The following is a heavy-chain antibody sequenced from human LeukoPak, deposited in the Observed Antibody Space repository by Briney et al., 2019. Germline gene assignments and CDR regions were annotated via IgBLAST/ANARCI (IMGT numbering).Heavy chain of an antibody. CDR3: ARGGVGATTLWG. Sequence: SETLSLTCAVSGGSIGSGDYSWSWIRQPPGKGLEWIGYIYHSGSTYYNPSLKSRVTISVDRSKNQFSLKPSSVTAADTAVYYCARGGVGATTLWGWGQGTLVTVSS. V-gene: IGHV4-30-2*01. CDR1: GGSIGSGDYS. CDR2: IYHSGST. J-gene: IGHJ4*02. D-gene: IGHD1-26*01.